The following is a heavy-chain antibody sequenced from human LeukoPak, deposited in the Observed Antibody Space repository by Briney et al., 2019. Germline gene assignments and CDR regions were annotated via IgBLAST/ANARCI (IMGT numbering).Heavy chain of an antibody. V-gene: IGHV3-30-3*01. CDR3: AREVVTVTATLSYYYGMDV. CDR2: ISYDGSNK. Sequence: PGGSLRLSCAASGFTFSSYAMHWVRQAPGKGLEWVAVISYDGSNKYYADSVKGRFTISRDNSKNTLYLQMNSLRAEDTAVYYCAREVVTVTATLSYYYGMDVWGQGTTVTVSS. D-gene: IGHD2-21*02. J-gene: IGHJ6*02. CDR1: GFTFSSYA.